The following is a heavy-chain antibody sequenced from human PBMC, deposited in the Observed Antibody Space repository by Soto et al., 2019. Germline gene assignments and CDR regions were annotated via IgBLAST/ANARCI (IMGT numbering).Heavy chain of an antibody. Sequence: QVQLVQSGAEVKKPGSSVKVSCKASGGTFSSYAISWVRQAPGQGLEWMGGIIPIFGTANYAQKFQGRVTITADDSTSTAYMELSSLRSEDTAVYYCARGFYCSSTSCYAFDIWGQGTMVTVSS. V-gene: IGHV1-69*01. CDR2: IIPIFGTA. CDR1: GGTFSSYA. D-gene: IGHD2-2*01. CDR3: ARGFYCSSTSCYAFDI. J-gene: IGHJ3*02.